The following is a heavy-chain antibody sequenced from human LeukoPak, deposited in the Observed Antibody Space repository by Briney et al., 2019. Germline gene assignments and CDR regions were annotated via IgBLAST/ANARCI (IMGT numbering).Heavy chain of an antibody. J-gene: IGHJ4*02. D-gene: IGHD3-3*01. CDR3: ARDVYSYDFWSGYHTGEDY. V-gene: IGHV1-69*04. CDR1: GDTFSSYA. CDR2: IIPILGIA. Sequence: VASVTVSCKASGDTFSSYAISWVRQAPGQGLEWMGRIIPILGIANYAQKFQGRVTITADKSTSTAYMELSSLRSEDTAVYYCARDVYSYDFWSGYHTGEDYWGQGTLVTVSS.